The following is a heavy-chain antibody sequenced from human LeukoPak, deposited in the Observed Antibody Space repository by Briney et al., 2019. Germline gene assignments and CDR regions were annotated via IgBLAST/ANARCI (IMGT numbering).Heavy chain of an antibody. Sequence: PGGSLRLSCAASGFTFSSYDMHWVRQATGKGLEWVSAIGTAGDTYYPGSVKGRFTISRENAKNSLYLQMNSLRAGDTAVYYCAREGTGSYRFAFDIWGQGTMVTVSS. CDR2: IGTAGDT. J-gene: IGHJ3*02. D-gene: IGHD3-16*02. CDR3: AREGTGSYRFAFDI. CDR1: GFTFSSYD. V-gene: IGHV3-13*01.